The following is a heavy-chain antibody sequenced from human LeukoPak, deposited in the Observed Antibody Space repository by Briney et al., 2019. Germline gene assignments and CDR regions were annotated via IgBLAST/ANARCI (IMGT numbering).Heavy chain of an antibody. J-gene: IGHJ4*02. V-gene: IGHV3-48*01. D-gene: IGHD3-3*01. Sequence: GGSLRLSCVGSGFTFSDYDMNWVRQAPGKGLEWVSYISSSRSTFYYADSVKGRFTISRDNAENSLYLQMNSLRAEDTAVYYCARDSSVLRFLEWPFRGQGTLVTVSS. CDR2: ISSSRSTF. CDR3: ARDSSVLRFLEWPF. CDR1: GFTFSDYD.